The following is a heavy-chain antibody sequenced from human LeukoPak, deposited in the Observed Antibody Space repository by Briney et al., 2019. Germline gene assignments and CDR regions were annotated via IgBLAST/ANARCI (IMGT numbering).Heavy chain of an antibody. V-gene: IGHV3-23*01. J-gene: IGHJ4*02. CDR3: AKDATYYDFWSGSAHFDY. D-gene: IGHD3-3*01. CDR2: ISGSGSST. CDR1: GFTFSSYA. Sequence: GGSLRLSCAASGFTFSSYAMSRVRQAPGKGLEWVSAISGSGSSTYYADSVKGRFTISRDNSKNTLYLQMNSLRAEDTAVYYCAKDATYYDFWSGSAHFDYWGQGTLVTVSS.